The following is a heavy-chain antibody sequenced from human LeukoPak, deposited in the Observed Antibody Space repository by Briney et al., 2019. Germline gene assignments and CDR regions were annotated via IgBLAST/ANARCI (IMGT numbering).Heavy chain of an antibody. CDR1: GYTFTGYY. CDR2: INPNSGGT. CDR3: ARDTYSSSSNWFDP. Sequence: ASVKVSCKASGYTFTGYYMHWVRQAPGQGLEWMGWINPNSGGTNYAQKFQDRVTMTRDTSISTAYMELSRLRSDDTAVYYCARDTYSSSSNWFDPWGQGTLVTVSS. J-gene: IGHJ5*02. V-gene: IGHV1-2*02. D-gene: IGHD6-13*01.